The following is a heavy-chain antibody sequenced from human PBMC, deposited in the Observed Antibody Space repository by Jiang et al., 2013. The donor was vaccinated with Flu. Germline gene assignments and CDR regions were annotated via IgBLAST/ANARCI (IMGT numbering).Heavy chain of an antibody. CDR3: ARYEVGSGTYYPLSD. D-gene: IGHD3-10*01. J-gene: IGHJ4*02. CDR2: IYAGDSDT. Sequence: GAEVKKPGESLKISCKGVGFTFSNYWIAWVRQMPGNRLEWMGIIYAGDSDTTYNPSFQGQIVISVDKSINTAYLQWDSLKASDSAMYYCARYEVGSGTYYPLSDWGQGTVVTVS. V-gene: IGHV5-51*06. CDR1: GFTFSNYW.